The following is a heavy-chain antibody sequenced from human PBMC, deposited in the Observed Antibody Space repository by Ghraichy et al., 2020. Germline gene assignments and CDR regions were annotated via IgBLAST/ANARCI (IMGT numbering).Heavy chain of an antibody. CDR3: ARDNRYIAAPFDY. CDR2: ISSSGSTI. D-gene: IGHD6-6*01. Sequence: RGSLRLSCAASGFTFSSYEMNWVRQAPGKGLEWVSYISSSGSTIYYADSVKGRFTISRDNAKNSLYLQMNSLRAEDTAVYYCARDNRYIAAPFDYWGQGTLVTVSS. CDR1: GFTFSSYE. V-gene: IGHV3-48*03. J-gene: IGHJ4*02.